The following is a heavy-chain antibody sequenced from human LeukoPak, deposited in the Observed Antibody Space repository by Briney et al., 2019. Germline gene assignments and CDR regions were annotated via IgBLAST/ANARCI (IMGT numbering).Heavy chain of an antibody. V-gene: IGHV3-48*03. J-gene: IGHJ4*02. CDR3: ARDSSLEYGDYGPFDY. D-gene: IGHD4-17*01. CDR2: ISSSGSTI. Sequence: PGGSLRLSCAASGFTFSSYEMNWVRQAPGKGLEWVSYISSSGSTIFYADSVKGRFTISRDNSKNTLYLQMNSLRAEDTAVYHCARDSSLEYGDYGPFDYWGQGTLVTVSS. CDR1: GFTFSSYE.